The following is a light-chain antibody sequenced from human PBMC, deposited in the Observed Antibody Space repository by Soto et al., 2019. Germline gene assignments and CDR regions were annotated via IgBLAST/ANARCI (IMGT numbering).Light chain of an antibody. V-gene: IGKV3-20*01. CDR2: GAS. Sequence: EIVLTQSPGTLSLSPGERATLSCRSSQSVSSNYLAWYQQRPGQAPRLLIYGASTRATGIPARFSGSGSGTEFTLTISSLQSEDFAVYYCQYYGTSPQTFGQGTKVDIK. CDR3: QYYGTSPQT. J-gene: IGKJ1*01. CDR1: QSVSSNY.